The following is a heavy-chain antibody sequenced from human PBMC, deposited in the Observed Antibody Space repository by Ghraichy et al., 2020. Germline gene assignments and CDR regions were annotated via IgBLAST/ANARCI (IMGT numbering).Heavy chain of an antibody. CDR2: IYYSGST. CDR3: ARTGPTYYDILTGYEFDY. J-gene: IGHJ4*02. V-gene: IGHV4-39*01. D-gene: IGHD3-9*01. Sequence: SETLSLTCTVSGGSISSSSYYWGWIRQPPGKGLEWIGSIYYSGSTYYNPSLKSRVTISVDTSKNQFSLKLSSVTAADTAVYYCARTGPTYYDILTGYEFDYWGQGTLVTVSS. CDR1: GGSISSSSYY.